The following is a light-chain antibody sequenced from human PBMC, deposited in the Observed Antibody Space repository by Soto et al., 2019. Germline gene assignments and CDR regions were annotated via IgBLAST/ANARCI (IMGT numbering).Light chain of an antibody. CDR3: QQYGSSLPVT. V-gene: IGKV3-20*01. Sequence: EIVLTQSPGTLSLSPGERATLSCRANQSVSSSYLAWYQQKPGQAPRLLIYGASSRATGIPDRFSGSGSGTDFTLTISRLEPEDFAVYYCQQYGSSLPVTFGGGTKVEIK. J-gene: IGKJ4*01. CDR1: QSVSSSY. CDR2: GAS.